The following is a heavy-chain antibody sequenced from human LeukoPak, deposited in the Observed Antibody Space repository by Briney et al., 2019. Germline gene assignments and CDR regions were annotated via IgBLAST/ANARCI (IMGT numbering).Heavy chain of an antibody. J-gene: IGHJ5*02. D-gene: IGHD5-18*01. V-gene: IGHV4-61*02. CDR2: IYTSGST. CDR3: ARDRGYSYGSGWFDP. CDR1: GGSISSGSYY. Sequence: SETLSLTCTVSGGSISSGSYYWSWIRQPAGKGLEWIGRIYTSGSTNYNPSLKSRVTISVDTSKNQFSLKLSSVTAADTAVYYCARDRGYSYGSGWFDPWGQGTLVTVSS.